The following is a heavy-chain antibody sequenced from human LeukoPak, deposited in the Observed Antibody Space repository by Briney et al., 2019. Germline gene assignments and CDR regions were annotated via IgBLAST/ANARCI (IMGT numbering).Heavy chain of an antibody. CDR3: AKGHYDSSGYYPY. J-gene: IGHJ4*02. CDR1: GFTFSSYA. CDR2: ISGSGGST. D-gene: IGHD3-22*01. Sequence: GGSLRLSCAASGFTFSSYAMSWVRQAPGKGLEWVPAISGSGGSTYYADSVKGRLTISRDNSKNTLYLQMNSLRAEDTAVYYCAKGHYDSSGYYPYWGQGTLVTVSS. V-gene: IGHV3-23*01.